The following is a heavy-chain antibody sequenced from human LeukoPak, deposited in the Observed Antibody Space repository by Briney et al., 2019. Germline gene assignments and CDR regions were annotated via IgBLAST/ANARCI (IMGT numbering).Heavy chain of an antibody. V-gene: IGHV3-23*01. D-gene: IGHD1-1*01. CDR2: ISGSGGST. Sequence: PGGSLRLSCAASGFTFSSYAMSWVRQAPGKGLEWVSAISGSGGSTYYADSVKGRFTISRDNAKNSLYLQMNSLRAEDTAVYYCARDERRERAFDIWGQGTMVTVSS. CDR3: ARDERRERAFDI. CDR1: GFTFSSYA. J-gene: IGHJ3*02.